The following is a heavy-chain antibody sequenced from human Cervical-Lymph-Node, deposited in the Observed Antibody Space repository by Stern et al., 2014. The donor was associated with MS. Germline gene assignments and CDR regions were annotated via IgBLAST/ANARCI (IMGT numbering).Heavy chain of an antibody. CDR3: ARTSYDFWSGYYTNDY. D-gene: IGHD3-3*01. J-gene: IGHJ4*02. Sequence: QVKLKESGPGLVKPSQTLSLTCTVSGGSISSGGYYLSWIRQHPGKGLEWLGYIYYSGSTYYHPSLKSRVTISVDTSKNQFSLKLSSVTAADTAVYYCARTSYDFWSGYYTNDYWGQGTLVTVSS. CDR1: GGSISSGGYY. V-gene: IGHV4-31*03. CDR2: IYYSGST.